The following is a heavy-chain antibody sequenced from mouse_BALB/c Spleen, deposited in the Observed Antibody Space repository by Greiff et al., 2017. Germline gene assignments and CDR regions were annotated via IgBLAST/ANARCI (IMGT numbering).Heavy chain of an antibody. V-gene: IGHV3-2*02. CDR1: GYSITSDYA. D-gene: IGHD1-1*01. CDR3: ATNYYDYYFDY. Sequence: VQLKESGPGLVKPSQSLSLTCTVTGYSITSDYAWNWIRQFPENKLEWMGYISYSGSTSYNPSLKRRISITRDTSKNQFFLQLNSVTTEDTATYYCATNYYDYYFDYWGQGTTLTVSS. J-gene: IGHJ2*01. CDR2: ISYSGST.